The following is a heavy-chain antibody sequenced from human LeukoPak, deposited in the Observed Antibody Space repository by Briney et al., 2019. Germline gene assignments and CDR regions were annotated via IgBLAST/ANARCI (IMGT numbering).Heavy chain of an antibody. Sequence: GRSLRLSCAASGFIFSNYGMHWVRQAPGKGLEWVAVISDDGSNKYYVDSVKGRFTISRDNSKNTLYLQMNSLRPEDTAVYYSGGGSWSQMDVWGKGTTVTVSS. CDR3: GGGSWSQMDV. D-gene: IGHD2-15*01. V-gene: IGHV3-30*03. J-gene: IGHJ6*04. CDR1: GFIFSNYG. CDR2: ISDDGSNK.